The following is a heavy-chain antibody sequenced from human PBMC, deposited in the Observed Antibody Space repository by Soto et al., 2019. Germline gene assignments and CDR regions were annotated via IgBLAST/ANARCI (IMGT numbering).Heavy chain of an antibody. J-gene: IGHJ4*02. V-gene: IGHV4-31*03. CDR2: IYYSGNT. CDR3: ARGATNTFDY. Sequence: QVQLQESDPGLVKPSQTLSLTCTVSGGSISSGDYYWSWIRQHPGKGLEWIGYIYYSGNTYYNPSLKSRLTFSVDTSKNQFSLKVNALTVADTAVYYCARGATNTFDYWGQGTLVTVSS. CDR1: GGSISSGDYY.